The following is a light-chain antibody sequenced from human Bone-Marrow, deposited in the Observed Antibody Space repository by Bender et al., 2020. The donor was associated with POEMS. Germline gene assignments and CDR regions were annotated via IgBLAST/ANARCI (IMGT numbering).Light chain of an antibody. Sequence: QSALTQPASVSGSPGQSITISCTGTSNDVGGYNLVSWYQQHPDKAPKLMIYEGSKRPSGVSNRFSGSKSGNTASLTISGLQAEDEADYYCCSYAGSRTPYVFGTGTKVTVL. CDR3: CSYAGSRTPYV. V-gene: IGLV2-23*01. CDR1: SNDVGGYNL. CDR2: EGS. J-gene: IGLJ1*01.